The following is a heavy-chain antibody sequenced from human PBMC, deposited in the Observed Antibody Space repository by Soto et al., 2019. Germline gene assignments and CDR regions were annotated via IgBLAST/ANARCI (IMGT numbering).Heavy chain of an antibody. J-gene: IGHJ2*01. D-gene: IGHD3-22*01. CDR3: ARLPTRGRITMIVVVITKDWYFDL. V-gene: IGHV3-48*03. CDR2: ISSSGSTI. Sequence: LRLSCAASGFTFSSYEMNWVRQAPGKGLEWVSYISSSGSTIYYADSVKGRFTISRDNAKNSLYLQMNSLRAEDTAVYYCARLPTRGRITMIVVVITKDWYFDLWGRGTLVTVSS. CDR1: GFTFSSYE.